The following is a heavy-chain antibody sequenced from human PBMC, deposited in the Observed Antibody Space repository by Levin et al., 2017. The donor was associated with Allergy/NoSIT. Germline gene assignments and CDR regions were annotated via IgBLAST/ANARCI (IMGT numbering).Heavy chain of an antibody. D-gene: IGHD2-15*01. CDR1: GFTFSSYA. J-gene: IGHJ5*02. Sequence: PGGSLRLSCAASGFTFSSYAMHWVRQAPGKGLEWVAVISYDGSNKYYADSVKGRFTISRDNSKNTLYLQMNSLRAEDTAVYYCAREGGSNTFNWFDPWGQGTLVTVSS. V-gene: IGHV3-30-3*01. CDR2: ISYDGSNK. CDR3: AREGGSNTFNWFDP.